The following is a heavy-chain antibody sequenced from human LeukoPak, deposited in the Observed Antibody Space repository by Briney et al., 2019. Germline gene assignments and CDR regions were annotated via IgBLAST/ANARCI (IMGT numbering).Heavy chain of an antibody. V-gene: IGHV3-33*01. D-gene: IGHD1-26*01. CDR1: GFTFSSYG. J-gene: IGHJ3*02. CDR2: IWYDGSNK. CDR3: ARELGRVGAFDI. Sequence: GGSLRLSCAASGFTFSSYGMHWFRQAPGKELEWVAVIWYDGSNKYYADSVRGRFIISRDNSKNTLYLQMNSLRAEDTAVYYCARELGRVGAFDIWGQGTMVTVSS.